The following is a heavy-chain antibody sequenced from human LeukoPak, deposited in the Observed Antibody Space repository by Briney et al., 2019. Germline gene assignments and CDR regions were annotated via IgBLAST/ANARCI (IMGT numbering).Heavy chain of an antibody. Sequence: GGSLRLSCAASGFTFSSYSMNWVRQAPGKGLEWVSSISSSSSYIYYADSVKGRLTISRDNAKNSLYLQMNSLRAEDTAVYYCARGDDELELVDYWGQGTLVTVSS. D-gene: IGHD1-7*01. J-gene: IGHJ4*02. CDR3: ARGDDELELVDY. CDR1: GFTFSSYS. CDR2: ISSSSSYI. V-gene: IGHV3-21*01.